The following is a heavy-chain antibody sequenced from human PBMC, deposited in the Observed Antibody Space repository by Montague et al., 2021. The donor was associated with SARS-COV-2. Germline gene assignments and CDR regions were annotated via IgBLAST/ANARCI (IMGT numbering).Heavy chain of an antibody. V-gene: IGHV4-39*01. D-gene: IGHD2-21*01. CDR2: IYYSGST. J-gene: IGHJ5*02. CDR1: AGSISDTDYY. CDR3: ARNRNNVGSRSWFAP. Sequence: SETLSLTCTVSAGSISDTDYYWGWIRQPPGKGLEWIGSIYYSGSTYYNPSLKSRVTISVDTSKNQFSLKLSSVTAADTAVYFCARNRNNVGSRSWFAPWGQGTLVTVSS.